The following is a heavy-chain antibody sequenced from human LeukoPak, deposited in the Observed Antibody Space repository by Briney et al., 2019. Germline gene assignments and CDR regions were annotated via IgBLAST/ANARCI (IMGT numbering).Heavy chain of an antibody. CDR3: AKAPLGRSTGVICYYFAY. V-gene: IGHV3-21*04. CDR2: ISSSSSYI. D-gene: IGHD2-15*01. Sequence: GGSLRLSCAASGFTFRSYSMNWVRQAPGKGLEGVSSISSSSSYIYYADAVKGGFTISGDNSKNTLYLQMNSLRDEDAAVYYCAKAPLGRSTGVICYYFAYWGQGPLVPVSS. J-gene: IGHJ4*02. CDR1: GFTFRSYS.